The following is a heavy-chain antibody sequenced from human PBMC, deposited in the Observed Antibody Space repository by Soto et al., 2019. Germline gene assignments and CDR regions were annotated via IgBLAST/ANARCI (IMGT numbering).Heavy chain of an antibody. CDR1: RFTFSSYA. CDR2: ISGSGGST. V-gene: IGHV3-23*01. D-gene: IGHD6-19*01. CDR3: SKDYPYSCWSAQVDYFDH. Sequence: GGSLRLSCAASRFTFSSYAMSWVRQAPGKGLEWVSAISGSGGSTYYADSVKGRFTISRDNSKNTLYLQMNSLRAEDTAVYYCSKDYPYSCWSAQVDYFDHWGQGTLVTVSS. J-gene: IGHJ4*02.